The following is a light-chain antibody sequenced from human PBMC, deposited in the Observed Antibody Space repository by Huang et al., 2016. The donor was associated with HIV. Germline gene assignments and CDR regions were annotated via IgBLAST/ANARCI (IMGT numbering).Light chain of an antibody. V-gene: IGKV1-9*01. CDR1: QDVNSY. CDR2: TAS. Sequence: IQLTQSPSSLPASVGDRVTITCRAGQDVNSYLAWYQQKPGKAPNLLIHTASTLQSGVPSRFSGNGSGTDFTLTIINLQPEDFANYYCQQLKSYPLTFGPGTKVNI. CDR3: QQLKSYPLT. J-gene: IGKJ3*01.